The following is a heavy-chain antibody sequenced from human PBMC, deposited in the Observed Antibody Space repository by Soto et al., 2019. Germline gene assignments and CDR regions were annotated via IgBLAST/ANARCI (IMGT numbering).Heavy chain of an antibody. J-gene: IGHJ5*02. CDR3: ARIPVDTYMINWFDP. D-gene: IGHD5-18*01. Sequence: PSETLSLTCTVSGGSVSGGDYYWSWIRQPPGKGLEWIGYIYYSGITNYNPSLKSRVSISLDTSKNQFSLRLTSVTAADTAVYYCARIPVDTYMINWFDPWGQGTLVTVS. V-gene: IGHV4-61*08. CDR1: GGSVSGGDYY. CDR2: IYYSGIT.